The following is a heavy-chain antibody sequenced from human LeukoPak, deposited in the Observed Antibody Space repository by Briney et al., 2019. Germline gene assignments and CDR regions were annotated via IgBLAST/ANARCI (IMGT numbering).Heavy chain of an antibody. CDR1: GFTFSSYD. J-gene: IGHJ4*02. V-gene: IGHV3-30*18. Sequence: GGSLRLSCAASGFTFSSYDMHWVRQAPGKGLEWVAVISFDGSNKKYADSVKGRFTISRDNSKNTLYLQMNSLRADDTAVCYCAKERAVAGAFDYWGQGTLVTVSS. CDR3: AKERAVAGAFDY. CDR2: ISFDGSNK. D-gene: IGHD6-19*01.